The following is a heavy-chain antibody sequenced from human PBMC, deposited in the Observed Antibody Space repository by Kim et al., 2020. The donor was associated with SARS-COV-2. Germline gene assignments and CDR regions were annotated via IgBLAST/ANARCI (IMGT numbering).Heavy chain of an antibody. V-gene: IGHV4-61*01. CDR2: IYYSGST. Sequence: SETLSLTCTVSGGSVSSGSYYWSWIRQPPGKGLEWIGYIYYSGSTNYNPSLKSRVTISVDTSKNQFSLKLSSVTAADTAVYYCARGVFVRGLTIFGVVPTGYYFDYWGQGTLVTVSS. CDR1: GGSVSSGSYY. CDR3: ARGVFVRGLTIFGVVPTGYYFDY. J-gene: IGHJ4*02. D-gene: IGHD3-3*01.